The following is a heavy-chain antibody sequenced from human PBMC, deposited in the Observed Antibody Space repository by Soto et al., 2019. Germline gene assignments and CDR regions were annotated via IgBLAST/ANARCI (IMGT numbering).Heavy chain of an antibody. CDR3: ARIIVRESEQWLGSIAADLDY. V-gene: IGHV2-26*01. D-gene: IGHD6-19*01. CDR1: GFSLSNARMG. Sequence: SGPTLVNPTETLTLTCTVSGFSLSNARMGVSWIRQPPGKALEWLAHIFSNDEKSYSTSLKSRLTVSKDTSKSQVVLTMTNMDPVDTATYYCARIIVRESEQWLGSIAADLDYWGQGTLVTVSS. J-gene: IGHJ4*02. CDR2: IFSNDEK.